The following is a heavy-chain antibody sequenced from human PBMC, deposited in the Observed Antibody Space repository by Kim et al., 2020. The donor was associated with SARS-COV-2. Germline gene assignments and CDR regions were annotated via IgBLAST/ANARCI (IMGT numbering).Heavy chain of an antibody. Sequence: GGSLRLSCAASGFTFSSHAMSWVRQAPGKGLEWVSAISGSGTGTYYADSVKGRFTISRDNSKNTLYLQMNSLRAEDTAVYYCVREGYCSGGSCHNFEYWGQGTLVAVSS. J-gene: IGHJ4*02. D-gene: IGHD2-15*01. CDR2: ISGSGTGT. CDR3: VREGYCSGGSCHNFEY. CDR1: GFTFSSHA. V-gene: IGHV3-23*01.